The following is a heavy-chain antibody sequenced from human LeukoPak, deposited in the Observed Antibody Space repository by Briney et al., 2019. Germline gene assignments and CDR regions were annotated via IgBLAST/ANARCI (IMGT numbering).Heavy chain of an antibody. J-gene: IGHJ5*02. Sequence: SETLSLTCAVYGGSLSGYYWSWIRQPPGKGLEWIGETNHSGSTNYNPSLKSRVTISVDMSKNQFSLKLSSVTAADTAVYYCARIQLGYCSSTSCYNLPGVRFDPWGQGTLVTVSS. CDR1: GGSLSGYY. CDR3: ARIQLGYCSSTSCYNLPGVRFDP. D-gene: IGHD2-2*02. V-gene: IGHV4-34*01. CDR2: TNHSGST.